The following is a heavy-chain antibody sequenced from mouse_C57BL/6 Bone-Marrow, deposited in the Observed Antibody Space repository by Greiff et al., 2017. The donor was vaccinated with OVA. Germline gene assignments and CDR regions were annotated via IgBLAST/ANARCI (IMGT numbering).Heavy chain of an antibody. CDR2: IDPSASYT. D-gene: IGHD2-4*01. J-gene: IGHJ2*01. V-gene: IGHV1-69*01. Sequence: QVQLQQPGAELVMPGASVKLSCKASGYTFTRYWMHWVKQRPGQGLEWIGEIDPSASYTNYNQKFKGKSTLPVDNSSSTAYMQLSSLTSEDSAVYYCAREVSYYDYDEYFDYWGQGTTLTVSS. CDR3: AREVSYYDYDEYFDY. CDR1: GYTFTRYW.